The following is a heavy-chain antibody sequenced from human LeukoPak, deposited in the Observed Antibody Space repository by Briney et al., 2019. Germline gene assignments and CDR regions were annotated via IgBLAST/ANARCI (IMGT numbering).Heavy chain of an antibody. CDR3: ARQEARNYYYEGLDY. D-gene: IGHD3-22*01. CDR1: GFNFDDYV. CDR2: INWNGGSR. J-gene: IGHJ4*02. V-gene: IGHV3-20*04. Sequence: GGSLRLSCAASGFNFDDYVMTWVRQAPGKGLEWVSGINWNGGSRGYADSVKGRFTISRDNAKNSLYLQMNSLRAEDTALYSCARQEARNYYYEGLDYWGQGTLVTVSS.